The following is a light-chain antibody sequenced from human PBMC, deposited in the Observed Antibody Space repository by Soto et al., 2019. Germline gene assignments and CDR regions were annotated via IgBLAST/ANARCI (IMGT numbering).Light chain of an antibody. V-gene: IGKV3-20*01. J-gene: IGKJ5*01. CDR2: DAS. CDR3: QQYGSSPDT. Sequence: EIVLTQSPGTLSLSPGERATLSCRASQSVSNNYLAWYQQKSGQAPRLLIFDASSRATGIPDRFRGSGSGTDFTLTISRLEPEDFAVYYCQQYGSSPDTFGQGTRLEIK. CDR1: QSVSNNY.